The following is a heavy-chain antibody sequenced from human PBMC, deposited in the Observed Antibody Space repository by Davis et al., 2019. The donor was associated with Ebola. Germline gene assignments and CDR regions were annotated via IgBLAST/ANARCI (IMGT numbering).Heavy chain of an antibody. CDR2: ISGSGGST. V-gene: IGHV3-23*01. Sequence: GESLKISCAASGFTFSSYAMSWVRQAPGKGLEWVSAISGSGGSTYYADSVKGRFTISRDNSKNTLYLQMNSLRAEDTAVYYCASELNYYDSSGQIDYWGQGTLVTVSS. CDR3: ASELNYYDSSGQIDY. D-gene: IGHD3-22*01. CDR1: GFTFSSYA. J-gene: IGHJ4*02.